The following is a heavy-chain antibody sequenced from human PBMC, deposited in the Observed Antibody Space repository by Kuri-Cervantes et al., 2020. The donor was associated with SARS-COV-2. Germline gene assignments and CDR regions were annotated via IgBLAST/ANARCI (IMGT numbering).Heavy chain of an antibody. J-gene: IGHJ6*03. CDR3: ARETSTIFDYYMDV. V-gene: IGHV3-74*01. Sequence: GGSLRLSCAASGFTFSSYWMHWVRQAPGKGLVWVSRINSDGSSTSYADSVKGRFTISRDNAKNTLYLQMNSLRAEDTAVYYCARETSTIFDYYMDVWGKGTTVTVSS. CDR1: GFTFSSYW. D-gene: IGHD3-3*01. CDR2: INSDGSST.